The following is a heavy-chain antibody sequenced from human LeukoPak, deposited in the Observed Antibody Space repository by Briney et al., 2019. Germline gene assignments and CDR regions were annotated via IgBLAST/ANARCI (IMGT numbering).Heavy chain of an antibody. CDR3: ARAIRYGFDY. D-gene: IGHD5-18*01. CDR2: IKHDGSEK. CDR1: GFAFSSYA. J-gene: IGHJ4*02. Sequence: PGGSLRLSCAASGFAFSSYAMSWVRQPPGKGLEWVANIKHDGSEKYYVDSVKGRFTISRDNAQNSLYLQMNSLRAEDTAVYYCARAIRYGFDYWVQGTLITVSS. V-gene: IGHV3-7*04.